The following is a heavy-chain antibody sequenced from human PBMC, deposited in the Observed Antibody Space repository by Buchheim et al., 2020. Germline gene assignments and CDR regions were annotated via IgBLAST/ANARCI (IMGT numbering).Heavy chain of an antibody. V-gene: IGHV3-7*01. D-gene: IGHD4-17*01. CDR3: ARDHDYGDFAD. Sequence: EVQLVESGGALVQPGGSLRLSCAASGFTFSSHWMSWVRQAPGKGLEWVANIKQDGSEKFYEDPVRGRFTISREHAKNSLHLQMNSLRAEDTAMYYCARDHDYGDFADWGQGTL. CDR2: IKQDGSEK. J-gene: IGHJ4*02. CDR1: GFTFSSHW.